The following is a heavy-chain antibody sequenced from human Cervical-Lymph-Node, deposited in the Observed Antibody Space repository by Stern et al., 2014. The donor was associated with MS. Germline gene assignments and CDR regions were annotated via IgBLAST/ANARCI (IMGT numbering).Heavy chain of an antibody. CDR2: INPSGGST. D-gene: IGHD6-19*01. CDR3: AREDGGWXXXXX. CDR1: GYTFTSYY. J-gene: IGHJ4*02. Sequence: QVQLVQSGAEVKKPGASVKVSCKASGYTFTSYYVPWVRQAPGQGLEWMGIINPSGGSTSYAQKVQGRVTMTRDTSTSTVYMELSSLRSEDTAVYYCAREDGGWXXXXXWGQGTLVTVSS. V-gene: IGHV1-46*01.